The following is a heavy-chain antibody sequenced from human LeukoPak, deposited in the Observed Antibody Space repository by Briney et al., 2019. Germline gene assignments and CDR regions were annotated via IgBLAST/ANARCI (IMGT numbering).Heavy chain of an antibody. Sequence: PGGSLRLSCAASGFTVSSNYMSWVRQAPGKGLEWVSVIYSGGSTYYADSVKGRFTTSRDNSKNTLYLQMNSLRAEDTAVYYCARDGQYSSSWYGVDYFDYWGQGTLVTVSS. CDR2: IYSGGST. J-gene: IGHJ4*02. V-gene: IGHV3-66*01. CDR1: GFTVSSNY. CDR3: ARDGQYSSSWYGVDYFDY. D-gene: IGHD6-13*01.